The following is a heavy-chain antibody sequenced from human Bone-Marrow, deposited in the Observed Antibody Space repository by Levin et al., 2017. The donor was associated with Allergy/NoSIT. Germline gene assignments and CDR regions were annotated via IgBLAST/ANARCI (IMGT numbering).Heavy chain of an antibody. V-gene: IGHV3-74*01. CDR3: ARDLGVTAASSDY. D-gene: IGHD2-21*02. CDR1: GFTFSDNW. Sequence: SGGSLRLSCAASGFTFSDNWMHWVRQAPGKGLVWVSRIRSDGRTTSYVDSVKGRFTISRDNAKNTLYLQMNSLRVEDTAMYYCARDLGVTAASSDYWGQGTLVTVSS. J-gene: IGHJ4*02. CDR2: IRSDGRTT.